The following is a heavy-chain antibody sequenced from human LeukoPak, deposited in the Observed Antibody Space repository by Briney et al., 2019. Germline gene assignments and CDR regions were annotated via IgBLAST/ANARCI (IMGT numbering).Heavy chain of an antibody. Sequence: SVKVSCKASGGTFSSYAISWVRQAPGQRLEWMGGIIPIFGTANYAQKFQGRVTITADKSTSTAYMELSSLRSEDTAVYYCASEVRFGGAFDIWGQGTRVTVSS. CDR1: GGTFSSYA. D-gene: IGHD4-23*01. J-gene: IGHJ3*02. V-gene: IGHV1-69*06. CDR2: IIPIFGTA. CDR3: ASEVRFGGAFDI.